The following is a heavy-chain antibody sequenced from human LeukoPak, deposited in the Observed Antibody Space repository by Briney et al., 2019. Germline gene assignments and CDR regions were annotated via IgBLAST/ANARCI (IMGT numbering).Heavy chain of an antibody. CDR2: MNPNSGNT. CDR1: GYTFTSYD. V-gene: IGHV1-8*01. CDR3: ARGCSTLYYYYYGMDV. Sequence: ASVKVSCKASGYTFTSYDINWVRHATGQGREWMGWMNPNSGNTGYAQKFQGRVTMTRNTSISTAYMELSSLRYEDTAVYYCARGCSTLYYYYYGMDVWGQGTTVTVSS. D-gene: IGHD6-13*01. J-gene: IGHJ6*02.